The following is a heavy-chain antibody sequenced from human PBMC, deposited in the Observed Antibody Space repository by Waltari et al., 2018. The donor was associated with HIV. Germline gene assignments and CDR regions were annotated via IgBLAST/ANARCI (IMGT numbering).Heavy chain of an antibody. Sequence: EVQLLESGGGLIEPGGSLRLSCVGSGFIFSSYAMSWVRQAPGEGLEWVSGISGSGNSTYYAGSVKGRFIISRDNSKNTVFLQMNSLRAEDTAVYYCAKGDCNSPSCPFDFWGQVTLVTVSS. CDR2: ISGSGNST. J-gene: IGHJ4*02. CDR3: AKGDCNSPSCPFDF. V-gene: IGHV3-23*01. D-gene: IGHD2-2*01. CDR1: GFIFSSYA.